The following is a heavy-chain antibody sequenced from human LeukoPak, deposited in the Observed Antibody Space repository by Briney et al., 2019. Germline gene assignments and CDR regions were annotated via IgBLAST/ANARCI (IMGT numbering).Heavy chain of an antibody. Sequence: PGGSLRLSCAASGFTFSKYAINWVRQAPGKGLEWVSGISGSGDSTYYADSVKGRFTISRDNSKNTLYLQMNSLRAEDTAVYYCAKDDPLYSYGTWGQGTLVTVSS. V-gene: IGHV3-23*01. CDR1: GFTFSKYA. D-gene: IGHD3-16*01. J-gene: IGHJ5*02. CDR2: ISGSGDST. CDR3: AKDDPLYSYGT.